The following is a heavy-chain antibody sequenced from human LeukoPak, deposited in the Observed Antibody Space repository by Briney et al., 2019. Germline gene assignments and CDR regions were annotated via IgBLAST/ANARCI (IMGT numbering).Heavy chain of an antibody. Sequence: SGGSLRLSCAASGFTVSTNYMSWVRQAPGKGLEWVSPIYSGGGTYYAGSVKGRFTISRDNSRNTLSLQMNSPRVDDTAVYYCARGFRSVTTWGYFDYWGQGALVTVSS. D-gene: IGHD4-17*01. CDR2: IYSGGGT. V-gene: IGHV3-66*01. J-gene: IGHJ4*02. CDR3: ARGFRSVTTWGYFDY. CDR1: GFTVSTNY.